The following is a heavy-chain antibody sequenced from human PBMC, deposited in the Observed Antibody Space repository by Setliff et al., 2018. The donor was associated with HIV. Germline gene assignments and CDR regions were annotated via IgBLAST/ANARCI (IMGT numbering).Heavy chain of an antibody. Sequence: ASVKVSCKASGHTFTSYDINRVRQATGRGLEWMGWMNPNSGNTGYAQKFQGRVTMTRNTSISTAYMELSSLRSEDSAVYYCASSWSRVPYYGLDVWGQGTTVTVSS. D-gene: IGHD6-13*01. CDR1: GHTFTSYD. V-gene: IGHV1-8*01. J-gene: IGHJ6*02. CDR2: MNPNSGNT. CDR3: ASSWSRVPYYGLDV.